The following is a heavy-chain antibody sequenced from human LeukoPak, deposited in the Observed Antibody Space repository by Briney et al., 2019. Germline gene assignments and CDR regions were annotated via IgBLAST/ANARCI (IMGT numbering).Heavy chain of an antibody. Sequence: ASVKVSCKASGYTFTGYYMHWVRQAPGQELEWMGWINPNSGGTNYAQKFQGRVTMTRDTSISTAYMELSRLRSDDTAVYYCAIHYDSSGYYYDYWGQGTLVTVSS. CDR2: INPNSGGT. J-gene: IGHJ4*02. D-gene: IGHD3-22*01. V-gene: IGHV1-2*02. CDR3: AIHYDSSGYYYDY. CDR1: GYTFTGYY.